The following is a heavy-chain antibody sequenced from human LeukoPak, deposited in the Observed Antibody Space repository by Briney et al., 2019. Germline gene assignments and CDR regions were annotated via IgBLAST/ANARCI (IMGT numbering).Heavy chain of an antibody. Sequence: GGSLRLSCAASGFTVSSNYMSWVRQAPGKGLEWVSVIYSGGNTYYTDSVKGRFTISRDNSTNTLYLQMNSLRPEDTAVYYCARGGYSSGWFHAFDIWGQGTMVTVSS. D-gene: IGHD6-19*01. CDR2: IYSGGNT. V-gene: IGHV3-66*02. J-gene: IGHJ3*02. CDR3: ARGGYSSGWFHAFDI. CDR1: GFTVSSNY.